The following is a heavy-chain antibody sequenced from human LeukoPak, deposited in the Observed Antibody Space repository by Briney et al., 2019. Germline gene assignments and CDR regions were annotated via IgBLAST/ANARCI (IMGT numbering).Heavy chain of an antibody. CDR2: ISSSGSTI. D-gene: IGHD6-19*01. Sequence: GGSLRLSCAASGFTFSSYEMNWVRQAPGKGLEWVSYISSSGSTIYYADSVKGRFTISRDNAKNSLYLQMNSLRAEDTAVHYCARESSGWFDYWGQGTLVTVSS. V-gene: IGHV3-48*03. CDR3: ARESSGWFDY. J-gene: IGHJ5*01. CDR1: GFTFSSYE.